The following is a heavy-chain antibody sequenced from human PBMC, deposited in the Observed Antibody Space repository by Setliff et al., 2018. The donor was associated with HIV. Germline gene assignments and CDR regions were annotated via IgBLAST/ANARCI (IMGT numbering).Heavy chain of an antibody. D-gene: IGHD1-7*01. CDR2: ISYSGST. V-gene: IGHV4-39*01. CDR3: AGHRQGLTGSTPGYYMDV. Sequence: PSETLSLTCNVSGGSFSNSYYFWGWIRQPPGKGLEWIGSISYSGSTYYNPSLKSRVTMSVDTSKNQFSLKLSSVTAADTAVYYCAGHRQGLTGSTPGYYMDVWGKGTTVTVSS. J-gene: IGHJ6*03. CDR1: GGSFSNSYYF.